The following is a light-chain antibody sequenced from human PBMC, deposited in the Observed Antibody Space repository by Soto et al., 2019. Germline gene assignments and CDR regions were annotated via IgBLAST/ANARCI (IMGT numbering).Light chain of an antibody. CDR3: QQYNNWPPIT. CDR1: RSVSSH. CDR2: GAS. V-gene: IGKV3-15*01. Sequence: EIVMTQSPVTLSASPWEGGTLSCRASRSVSSHLAWYQQRRGQAPRLLIYGASTRATGIPDRFSGSGSGTEFTLTISRLQSEDFAVYYCQQYNNWPPITFGQGTRLEIK. J-gene: IGKJ5*01.